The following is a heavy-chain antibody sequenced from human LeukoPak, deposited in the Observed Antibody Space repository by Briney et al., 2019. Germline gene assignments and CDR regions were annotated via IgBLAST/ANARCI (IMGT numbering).Heavy chain of an antibody. CDR3: ARGIAVAARFDY. CDR1: GFTVSSNY. D-gene: IGHD6-19*01. J-gene: IGHJ4*02. Sequence: GGSLRLSCAASGFTVSSNYMSWVRRAPGKGLEWVSVIYSGGTTYYADSVQGRFTISRDYSKNTLYLEMNGLGAEDTAVYYCARGIAVAARFDYWGQGTLVTVSS. CDR2: IYSGGTT. V-gene: IGHV3-66*01.